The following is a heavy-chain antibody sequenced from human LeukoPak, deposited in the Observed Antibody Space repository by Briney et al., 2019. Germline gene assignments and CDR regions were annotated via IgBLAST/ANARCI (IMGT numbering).Heavy chain of an antibody. D-gene: IGHD2-8*02. CDR1: GDSVSNNSAA. CDR2: TYYRSRWYN. CDR3: ARDRWWYYFDY. Sequence: SQTLSLTCAISGDSVSNNSAAWNWLRQSPSRGLEWLGRTYYRSRWYNDYAVSVKSRIAIDPDTSKNQFSLQLNSVTPEDTAVYYCARDRWWYYFDYWGQGALVTVSS. J-gene: IGHJ4*02. V-gene: IGHV6-1*01.